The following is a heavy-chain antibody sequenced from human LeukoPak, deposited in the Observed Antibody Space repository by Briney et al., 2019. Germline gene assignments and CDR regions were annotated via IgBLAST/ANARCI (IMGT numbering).Heavy chain of an antibody. CDR3: ARDTPNYYGSGSYPNWFDP. CDR1: GYTFTGYY. Sequence: ASVKVSCKASGYTFTGYYMHWVRQAPGQGLEWMGWINPNSGGTNYAQKFQGRVTMTRDTSISTAYMDLSSLRSDDTAVYYCARDTPNYYGSGSYPNWFDPWGQGTLVTVSS. CDR2: INPNSGGT. V-gene: IGHV1-2*02. J-gene: IGHJ5*02. D-gene: IGHD3-10*01.